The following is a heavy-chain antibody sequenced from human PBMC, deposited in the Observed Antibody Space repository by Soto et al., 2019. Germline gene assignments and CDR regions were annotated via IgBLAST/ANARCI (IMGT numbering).Heavy chain of an antibody. CDR3: ARSGYSGYDPFDY. CDR1: GFTVSSNY. J-gene: IGHJ4*02. CDR2: IYSGGST. Sequence: EVQLVESGGGLVQPGGSLRLSCAASGFTVSSNYMSWVRQAPGKGLEWVSVIYSGGSTYYADSVKGRFTISRHNSKNTLYLQMNSLRAEDMAVYYCARSGYSGYDPFDYWGQGTLVTVSS. V-gene: IGHV3-53*04. D-gene: IGHD5-12*01.